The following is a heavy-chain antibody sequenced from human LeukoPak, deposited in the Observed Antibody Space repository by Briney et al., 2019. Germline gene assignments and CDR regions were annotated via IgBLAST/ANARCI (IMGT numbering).Heavy chain of an antibody. CDR2: IYYSGST. J-gene: IGHJ4*02. D-gene: IGHD1-26*01. Sequence: SETLSLTCAVYGGSFSGYYWSWIRQPPGKGLEWIGYIYYSGSTYYNPSLKSRVTISVDRSKNQFSLKLSSVTAADTAVYYCARTLGGTDFDYWGQGTLVTVSS. CDR3: ARTLGGTDFDY. CDR1: GGSFSGYY. V-gene: IGHV4-34*01.